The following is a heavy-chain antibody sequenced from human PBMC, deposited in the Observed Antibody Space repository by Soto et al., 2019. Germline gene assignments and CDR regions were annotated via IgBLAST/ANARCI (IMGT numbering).Heavy chain of an antibody. CDR3: ATLAQEVDYGDYLRPGKNWFDP. J-gene: IGHJ5*02. Sequence: ASGKVSCKVFGYTLTELSMHWVRQAPGKRLEWMGGFDPEDGETIYAQKFQGRVTMTEDTSTDTAYMELSSLRSEDTAVYYCATLAQEVDYGDYLRPGKNWFDPWGQGTLVTVSS. CDR1: GYTLTELS. D-gene: IGHD4-17*01. V-gene: IGHV1-24*01. CDR2: FDPEDGET.